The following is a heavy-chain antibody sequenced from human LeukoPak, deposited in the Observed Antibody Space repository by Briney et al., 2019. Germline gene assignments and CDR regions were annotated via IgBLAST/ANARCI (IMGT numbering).Heavy chain of an antibody. J-gene: IGHJ4*02. D-gene: IGHD1-7*01. CDR1: GFTFSRYA. CDR3: AKDLNWNYPGYFDY. V-gene: IGHV3-30*04. Sequence: GRSLRLSCAASGFTFSRYAMHWVRQAPGKGLEWVAVISYDGSNKYYVDSVKGRFTISRDNSKNTLYLQMNSLRVEDTAVYYCAKDLNWNYPGYFDYWGQGTLVTVSS. CDR2: ISYDGSNK.